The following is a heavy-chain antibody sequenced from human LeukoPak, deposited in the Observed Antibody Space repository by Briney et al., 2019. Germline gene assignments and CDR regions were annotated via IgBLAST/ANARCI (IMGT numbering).Heavy chain of an antibody. D-gene: IGHD3-10*01. V-gene: IGHV1-18*01. CDR2: ISAYNGNT. CDR1: GYTFTSYG. Sequence: ASVKVSCKASGYTFTSYGISWVRQAHGQGLEWMGWISAYNGNTNYAQKLQGSVTMTTDTSTSTAYMELRSLRSDDTAVYYCARDPHLLLWFAEDRLNWFDPWGQGTLVTVSS. CDR3: ARDPHLLLWFAEDRLNWFDP. J-gene: IGHJ5*02.